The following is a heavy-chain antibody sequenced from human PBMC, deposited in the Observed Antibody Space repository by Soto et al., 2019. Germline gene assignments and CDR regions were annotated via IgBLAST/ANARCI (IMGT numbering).Heavy chain of an antibody. Sequence: QVQLVQSGAEVKKPGSSVKVSCKASGGTFSSYTISWVRQAPGQGLEWMGRIIPILGIANYAQKFQGRVTITADKSTSTAYMELSSLRSEDTAVYYCARGNYGSGSSPYYYHGMDVWGQGTTVTVSS. CDR2: IIPILGIA. V-gene: IGHV1-69*02. D-gene: IGHD3-10*01. J-gene: IGHJ6*02. CDR3: ARGNYGSGSSPYYYHGMDV. CDR1: GGTFSSYT.